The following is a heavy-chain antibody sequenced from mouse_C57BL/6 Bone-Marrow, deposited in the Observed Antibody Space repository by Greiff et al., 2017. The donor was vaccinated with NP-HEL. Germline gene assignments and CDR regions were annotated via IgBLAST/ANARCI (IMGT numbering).Heavy chain of an antibody. CDR1: GYTFTSYW. V-gene: IGHV1-72*01. D-gene: IGHD2-5*01. CDR2: IDPNSGGT. Sequence: QVQLQQPGAELVKPGASVKLSCKASGYTFTSYWMYWVKQRPGRGLEWIGRIDPNSGGTKYNEKFKSKATLTVDKPSSTAYMQLSSLTSEDSAVYYCARRDYSNYGRGLYAMDYWGQGTSVTVSS. J-gene: IGHJ4*01. CDR3: ARRDYSNYGRGLYAMDY.